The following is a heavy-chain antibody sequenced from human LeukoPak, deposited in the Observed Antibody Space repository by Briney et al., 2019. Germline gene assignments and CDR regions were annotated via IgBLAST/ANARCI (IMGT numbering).Heavy chain of an antibody. D-gene: IGHD2-2*02. Sequence: PSETLSLTCTVSGGSISSYYWSWIRQPAGKGLEWIGRIYTSGSTNYNPSLKSRVTMSVDTSKNQFSLKLSSVTAADTAVYYCARVFVVPAAIGYMDVWGKGTTVTVSS. J-gene: IGHJ6*03. CDR3: ARVFVVPAAIGYMDV. V-gene: IGHV4-4*07. CDR2: IYTSGST. CDR1: GGSISSYY.